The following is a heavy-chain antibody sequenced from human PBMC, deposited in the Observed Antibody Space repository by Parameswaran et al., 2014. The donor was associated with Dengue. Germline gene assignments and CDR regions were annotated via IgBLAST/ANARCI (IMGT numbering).Heavy chain of an antibody. J-gene: IGHJ4*02. V-gene: IGHV4-39*01. CDR2: IYYSGST. CDR3: ARSRSPHFDY. D-gene: IGHD3-10*01. Sequence: VRQAPGKGLEWIGSIYYSGSTYYNPSLKSRVTISVDTSKNQFSLKLSSVTAADTAVYYCARSRSPHFDYWGQGTLVTVSS.